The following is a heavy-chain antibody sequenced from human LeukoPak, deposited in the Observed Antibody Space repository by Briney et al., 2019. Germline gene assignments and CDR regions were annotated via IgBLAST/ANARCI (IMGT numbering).Heavy chain of an antibody. V-gene: IGHV3-23*01. CDR3: AKYYSTSGSSGGRVFDY. Sequence: GGSLRLSCAASGFAFSSYPMTWVRQAPGKGLEWVSTIGSSNGDTHYADSVKGRFTISRDNSKNTLFLQVNSLRAEDTAVYYCAKYYSTSGSSGGRVFDYWGQGTLVTVSS. CDR1: GFAFSSYP. J-gene: IGHJ4*02. D-gene: IGHD3-10*01. CDR2: IGSSNGDT.